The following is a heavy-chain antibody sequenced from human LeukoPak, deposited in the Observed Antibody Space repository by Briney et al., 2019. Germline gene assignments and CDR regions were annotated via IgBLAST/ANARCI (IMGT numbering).Heavy chain of an antibody. V-gene: IGHV5-51*01. Sequence: GESLKISCKGSGYSFTSYWIGWVRQMPGKGLEWMGIIYPGDSDTRYSPSFQGQVTISADKSISTAYLQWSSLKASDTAMYYCARLGACGGDYYPYRYDAFDIWGQGTMVTVSS. D-gene: IGHD2-21*01. CDR3: ARLGACGGDYYPYRYDAFDI. CDR2: IYPGDSDT. CDR1: GYSFTSYW. J-gene: IGHJ3*02.